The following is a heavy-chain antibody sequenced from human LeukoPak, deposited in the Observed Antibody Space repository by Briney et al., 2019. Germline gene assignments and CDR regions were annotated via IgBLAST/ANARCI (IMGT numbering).Heavy chain of an antibody. CDR1: GFTFSSYA. V-gene: IGHV3-30-3*01. D-gene: IGHD7-27*01. J-gene: IGHJ4*02. CDR3: ARTLGHLDY. Sequence: GGSLRLSCAASGFTFSSYAVHWVRQAPGKGLEWVAVISYDGSNKYYADSVKGRFTISRDNSKNTLYLQMNSLRGEDTAVYYCARTLGHLDYWGQGTLVTVSS. CDR2: ISYDGSNK.